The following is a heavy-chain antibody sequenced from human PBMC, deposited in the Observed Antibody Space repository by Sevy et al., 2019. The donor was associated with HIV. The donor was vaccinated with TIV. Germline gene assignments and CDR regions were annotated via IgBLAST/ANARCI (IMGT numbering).Heavy chain of an antibody. D-gene: IGHD2-2*01. CDR2: LSGTGGFT. CDR1: GFTFRNYA. V-gene: IGHV3-23*01. Sequence: GGSLRLSCAASGFTFRNYAMSWVRQAPGKGLEWVSALSGTGGFTYYADPVKGRFTISRDNSKNTLYRQMNSLRVEDTAVYYCAKDLDIVAVAAAIRLSYWGHGTLVTVSS. J-gene: IGHJ4*01. CDR3: AKDLDIVAVAAAIRLSY.